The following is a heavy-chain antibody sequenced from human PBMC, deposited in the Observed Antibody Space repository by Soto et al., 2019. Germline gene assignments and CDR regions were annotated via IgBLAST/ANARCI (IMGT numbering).Heavy chain of an antibody. CDR3: ARDGSYDYVWGGPDY. CDR2: IKQDGSEK. CDR1: GFTFSSYW. V-gene: IGHV3-7*01. J-gene: IGHJ4*02. D-gene: IGHD3-16*01. Sequence: PGGSLRLSCAASGFTFSSYWMSWVRQAPGKGLEWVANIKQDGSEKYYVDSVKGRFTISRDNAKNSLYLQMNSLRAEDTAVYYCARDGSYDYVWGGPDYWGQGTLVTVSS.